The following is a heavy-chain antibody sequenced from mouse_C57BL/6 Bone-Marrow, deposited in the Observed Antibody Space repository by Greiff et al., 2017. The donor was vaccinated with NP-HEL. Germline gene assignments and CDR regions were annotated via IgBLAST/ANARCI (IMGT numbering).Heavy chain of an antibody. Sequence: VQLQQSGPELVKPGASVKISCKASGYTFTDYYMNWVKQSHGKSLEWIGDINPNNGGTSYNQKFKGKATLTVDKSSSTAYMELRSLTSEDSAVYYCARKWGLGPAYWGQGTLVTVSA. D-gene: IGHD4-1*01. CDR2: INPNNGGT. CDR3: ARKWGLGPAY. V-gene: IGHV1-26*01. CDR1: GYTFTDYY. J-gene: IGHJ3*01.